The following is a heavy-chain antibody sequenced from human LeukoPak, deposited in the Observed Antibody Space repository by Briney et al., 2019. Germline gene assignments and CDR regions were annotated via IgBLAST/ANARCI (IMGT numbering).Heavy chain of an antibody. CDR1: GFTFSSYA. V-gene: IGHV3-30*04. CDR2: ISYDGSNK. J-gene: IGHJ4*02. Sequence: GGSLRLSCAASGFTFSSYAMHWVRQAPGKGLEWVAVISYDGSNKYYADSVKGRSTISRDNSKNTLYLQMNSLRAEDTAVYYCARELGLIETTVTSLDYWGQGTLVTVSS. D-gene: IGHD4-17*01. CDR3: ARELGLIETTVTSLDY.